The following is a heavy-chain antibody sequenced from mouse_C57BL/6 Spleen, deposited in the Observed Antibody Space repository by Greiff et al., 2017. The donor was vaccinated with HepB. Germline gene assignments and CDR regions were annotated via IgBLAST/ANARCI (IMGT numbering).Heavy chain of an antibody. D-gene: IGHD2-3*01. V-gene: IGHV1-85*01. CDR2: IYPRDGST. CDR1: GYTFTSYD. Sequence: QVQLKESGPELVKPGASVKLSCKASGYTFTSYDINWVKQRPGQGLEWIGWIYPRDGSTKYNEKFKGKATLTVDTSSSTAYMELHSLTSEDSAVYFCARWSIYDGYYDAMDYWGQGTSVTVSS. CDR3: ARWSIYDGYYDAMDY. J-gene: IGHJ4*01.